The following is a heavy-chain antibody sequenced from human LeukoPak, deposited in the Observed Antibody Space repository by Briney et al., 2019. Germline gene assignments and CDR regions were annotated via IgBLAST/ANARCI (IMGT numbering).Heavy chain of an antibody. J-gene: IGHJ4*02. V-gene: IGHV1-2*02. D-gene: IGHD3-22*01. CDR3: ARGGSSGWPGKGPDY. CDR1: GYTFTNYA. CDR2: INPNSGGT. Sequence: ASVKVSCKASGYTFTNYAMNWVRQAPGQGLEWMGWINPNSGGTNSAQKFQGRVTMTRDTSISTAYMELSRLTSDDTAVYYCARGGSSGWPGKGPDYWGQGTLVTVSS.